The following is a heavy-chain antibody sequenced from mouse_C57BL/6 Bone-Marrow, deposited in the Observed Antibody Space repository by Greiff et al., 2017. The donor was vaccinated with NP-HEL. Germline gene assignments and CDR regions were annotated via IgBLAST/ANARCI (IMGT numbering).Heavy chain of an antibody. V-gene: IGHV5-17*01. CDR3: ARRRLLPPWYFDV. Sequence: EVQLVESGGGLVKPGGSLKLSCAASGFTFSDYGMHWVRQAPEKGLEWVAYISSGSSTIYYPDTVKGRFTISRDNAKNTLFLQMTSLRSEDTAMYYCARRRLLPPWYFDVWGTGTTVTVSS. CDR2: ISSGSSTI. CDR1: GFTFSDYG. D-gene: IGHD2-3*01. J-gene: IGHJ1*03.